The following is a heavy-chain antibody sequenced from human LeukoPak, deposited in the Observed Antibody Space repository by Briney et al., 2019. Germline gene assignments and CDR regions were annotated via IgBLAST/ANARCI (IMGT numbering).Heavy chain of an antibody. Sequence: GGSLRLSCAASGFTFSSYSMNWVRQAPGKGLEGVSSISSSSSYIYYADSVKGRLTISRDNAKNSLYLQMNSLRAEDTAVYYCARDTTVTTVGAFDIWGQGTMVTVSS. D-gene: IGHD4-17*01. V-gene: IGHV3-21*01. CDR1: GFTFSSYS. J-gene: IGHJ3*02. CDR2: ISSSSSYI. CDR3: ARDTTVTTVGAFDI.